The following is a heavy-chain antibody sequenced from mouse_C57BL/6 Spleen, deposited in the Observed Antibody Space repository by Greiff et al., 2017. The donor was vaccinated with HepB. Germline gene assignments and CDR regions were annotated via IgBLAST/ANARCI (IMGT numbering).Heavy chain of an antibody. J-gene: IGHJ4*01. CDR1: GYSITSGYY. V-gene: IGHV3-6*01. Sequence: EVQLQQSGPGLVKPSQSLSLTCSVTGYSITSGYYWNWIRQFPGNKREWMGYISYDGSNNYNPSLKNRISITRDTSKNQFFLKLNSVTTEDTATYYCAREGTTMDYWGQGTSVTVSS. CDR2: ISYDGSN. CDR3: AREGTTMDY. D-gene: IGHD1-1*01.